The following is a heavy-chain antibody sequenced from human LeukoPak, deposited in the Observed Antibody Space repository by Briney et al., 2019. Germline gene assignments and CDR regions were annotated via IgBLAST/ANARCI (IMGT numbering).Heavy chain of an antibody. CDR1: GGTFSSYA. CDR3: ARGRITMVRENYYYYGMDV. CDR2: IIPIFGIA. Sequence: SVKVSCKASGGTFSSYAISWVRQAPGQGLEWMGRIIPIFGIANYAQKFQGRVTITADKSTCTAYMELSSLRSEDTAVYYCARGRITMVRENYYYYGMDVWGQGTTVTVSS. V-gene: IGHV1-69*04. D-gene: IGHD3-10*01. J-gene: IGHJ6*02.